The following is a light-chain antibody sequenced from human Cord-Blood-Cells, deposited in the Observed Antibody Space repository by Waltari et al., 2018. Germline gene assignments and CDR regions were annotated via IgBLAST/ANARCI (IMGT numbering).Light chain of an antibody. J-gene: IGKJ4*01. CDR1: QSVLYSSNNKNY. CDR2: WAS. CDR3: QQYYSTPLT. V-gene: IGKV4-1*01. Sequence: DIVMTQSPDSLAVSLGERATINSKTSQSVLYSSNNKNYLAWYQPKPGQPPKLLIYWASTRESGVPDRFSGSGSGTDFTLTISSLQAEDVAVYYCQQYYSTPLTFGGGTKVEIK.